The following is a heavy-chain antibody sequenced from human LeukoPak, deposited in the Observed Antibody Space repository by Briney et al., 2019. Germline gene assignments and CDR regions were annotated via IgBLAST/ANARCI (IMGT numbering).Heavy chain of an antibody. Sequence: GGSLRLSCAASGFTFSSYAMSWVRQAPGKGLEWVAAISERGDGTYYAGSMKGRFTISRDNAKNMVYLQINSLRAEDTAMYYCAKDIAQGYTFGSIEQDYWGQGTLVTVSS. V-gene: IGHV3-23*01. CDR1: GFTFSSYA. D-gene: IGHD5-18*01. CDR2: ISERGDGT. J-gene: IGHJ4*02. CDR3: AKDIAQGYTFGSIEQDY.